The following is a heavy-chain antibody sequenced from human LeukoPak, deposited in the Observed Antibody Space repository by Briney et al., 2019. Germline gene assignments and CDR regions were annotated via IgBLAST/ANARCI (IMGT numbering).Heavy chain of an antibody. CDR2: IYYSGST. D-gene: IGHD2-21*02. Sequence: SETLSLTCTVSGGSISSSSYYWGWIRQPPGKGLEWIGSIYYSGSTYHNPSLKSRVTISVDTSKNQFSLKLSSVTAADTAVYYCAREGGVIVVVTAMPSDAFDIWGQGTMVTVSS. CDR1: GGSISSSSYY. CDR3: AREGGVIVVVTAMPSDAFDI. V-gene: IGHV4-39*07. J-gene: IGHJ3*02.